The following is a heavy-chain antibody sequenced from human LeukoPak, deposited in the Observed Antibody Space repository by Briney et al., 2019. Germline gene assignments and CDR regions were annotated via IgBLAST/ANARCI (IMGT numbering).Heavy chain of an antibody. D-gene: IGHD3/OR15-3a*01. J-gene: IGHJ4*02. CDR1: GDSVSSTGAT. CDR3: ARGTGVPARIFDS. V-gene: IGHV6-1*01. CDR2: TYYRSQWGN. Sequence: SQTLSLTCAVSGDSVSSTGATWNWIRQSPSRGLEWLGRTYYRSQWGNDYAVSVKGRITIKPDTSKNQFSLQLNSVTPEDTAVYYCARGTGVPARIFDSWGQGTLVTVSS.